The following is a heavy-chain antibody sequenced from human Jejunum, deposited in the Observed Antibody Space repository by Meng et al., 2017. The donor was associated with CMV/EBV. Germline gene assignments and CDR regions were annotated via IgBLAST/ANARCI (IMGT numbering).Heavy chain of an antibody. Sequence: QGELGQSGAEVKKPGASVKVSCKASGYTFTGYYMHWVRQAPGQGLEWMGWININSGGTNYAQKFQGWITMTRDTSISTAYMELSRLRSDDTAVYYCARGEGYCTNGVCSPGYWGQGSLVTVSS. D-gene: IGHD2-8*01. CDR1: GYTFTGYY. CDR3: ARGEGYCTNGVCSPGY. V-gene: IGHV1-2*04. CDR2: ININSGGT. J-gene: IGHJ4*02.